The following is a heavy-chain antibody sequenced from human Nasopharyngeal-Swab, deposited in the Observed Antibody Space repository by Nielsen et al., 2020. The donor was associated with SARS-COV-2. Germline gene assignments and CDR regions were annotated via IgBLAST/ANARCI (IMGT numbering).Heavy chain of an antibody. J-gene: IGHJ4*02. V-gene: IGHV3-15*07. CDR2: IKSKTDGGTT. CDR3: TTDLGSSGFDY. Sequence: VRQAPGKGLEWVGRIKSKTDGGTTDYAAPAKGRFTISRDDSKNTLYLQMNSLKTEDTAVYYCTTDLGSSGFDYWGQGTLVTVSS. D-gene: IGHD7-27*01.